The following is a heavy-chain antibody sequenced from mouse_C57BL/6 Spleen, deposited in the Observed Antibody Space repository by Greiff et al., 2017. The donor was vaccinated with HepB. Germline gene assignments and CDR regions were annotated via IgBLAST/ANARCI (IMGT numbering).Heavy chain of an antibody. J-gene: IGHJ1*03. CDR1: GYTFTDYE. V-gene: IGHV1-15*01. CDR3: TRDYYGNPYFDV. D-gene: IGHD1-1*01. Sequence: VKLQQSGAELVRPGASVTLSCKASGYTFTDYEMHWVKQTPVHGLEWIGAIDPETGGTAYNQKFKGKAILTADKSYSTAYRELRSLTSEDSAVYYCTRDYYGNPYFDVWGTGTTVTVSS. CDR2: IDPETGGT.